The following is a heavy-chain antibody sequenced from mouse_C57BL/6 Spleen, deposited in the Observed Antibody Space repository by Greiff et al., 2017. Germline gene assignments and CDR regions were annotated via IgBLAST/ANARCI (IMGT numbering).Heavy chain of an antibody. CDR1: GYAFSSYW. D-gene: IGHD1-1*01. CDR2: IYPGDGDT. Sequence: VQLQESGAELVKPGASVKISCKASGYAFSSYWMNWVKQRPGKGLEWIGQIYPGDGDTNYNGKFKGKATLTADKSSSTAYMQLSSLTSEDSAVYFCARRSTTVVAKYAMDYWGQGTSVTVSS. CDR3: ARRSTTVVAKYAMDY. J-gene: IGHJ4*01. V-gene: IGHV1-80*01.